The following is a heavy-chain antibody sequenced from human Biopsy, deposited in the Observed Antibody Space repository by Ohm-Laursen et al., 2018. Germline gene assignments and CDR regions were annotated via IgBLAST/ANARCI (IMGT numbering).Heavy chain of an antibody. D-gene: IGHD3-3*01. J-gene: IGHJ6*02. V-gene: IGHV3-23*01. CDR3: VRASIFGVATSGFYYYGMDV. CDR2: ISDIGSST. CDR1: GFTFSNYA. Sequence: GSLRLSCSAPGFTFSNYAMTWVRQAPGKGLEWVSAISDIGSSTFYSDSVKGRFTISRDNSKNTLYLQMNSLRAEDTAVYYCVRASIFGVATSGFYYYGMDVWGQGTTVTVSS.